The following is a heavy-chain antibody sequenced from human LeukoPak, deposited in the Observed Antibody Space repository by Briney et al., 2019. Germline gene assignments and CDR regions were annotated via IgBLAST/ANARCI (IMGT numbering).Heavy chain of an antibody. Sequence: PGGSLRLSCAASGYSFSSYWMSWVRQAPGKGLEWVANIKHDGSAKYYVDSVRGRFTVSRDNAMESLYLQMNSLRVEDTAVYYCTKGPANWGSLYWGQGTLVTVYS. V-gene: IGHV3-7*01. D-gene: IGHD7-27*01. J-gene: IGHJ4*02. CDR1: GYSFSSYW. CDR3: TKGPANWGSLY. CDR2: IKHDGSAK.